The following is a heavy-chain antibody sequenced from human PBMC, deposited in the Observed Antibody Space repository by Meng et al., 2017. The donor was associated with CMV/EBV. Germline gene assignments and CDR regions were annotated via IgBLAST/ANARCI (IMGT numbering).Heavy chain of an antibody. D-gene: IGHD3-22*01. J-gene: IGHJ5*02. Sequence: LQVRESGLGPMRPSESLSLTCTFSGGAISSSSYYWVWIRQPPGKGLEWIGSIYYSGSTYYNPSLKSRVTISVDTSKNQFSLKLSSVTAADTAVYYCARGVVTMIVVYDPWGQGTLVTVSS. V-gene: IGHV4-39*07. CDR1: GGAISSSSYY. CDR3: ARGVVTMIVVYDP. CDR2: IYYSGST.